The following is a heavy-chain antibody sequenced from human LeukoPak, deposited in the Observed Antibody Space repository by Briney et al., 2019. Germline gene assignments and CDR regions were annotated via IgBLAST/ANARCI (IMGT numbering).Heavy chain of an antibody. Sequence: GGSLRLSCAASGFTFSSYAMSWVRQAPGKGLEWVSAISGSGSSTYYADSVKGRFTISRDKNTLYLQMNSLRTEDTAVYYCARDVRGSVTSYFYYYMDVWGKGTTVTVSS. D-gene: IGHD5-18*01. CDR2: ISGSGSST. CDR3: ARDVRGSVTSYFYYYMDV. V-gene: IGHV3-23*01. CDR1: GFTFSSYA. J-gene: IGHJ6*03.